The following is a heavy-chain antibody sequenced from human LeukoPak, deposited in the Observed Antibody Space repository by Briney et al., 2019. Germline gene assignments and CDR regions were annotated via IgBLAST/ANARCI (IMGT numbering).Heavy chain of an antibody. V-gene: IGHV3-30-3*01. Sequence: GGSLRLSCAASGFTFSSYAMHWVRQAPGKGLEWVAVISYDGSNKYYADSVKGRFTISRDNSKNTLYLQMNSLRAEDTAVYYCARAHGATTLYYFDYWGQGTLVTVSS. CDR1: GFTFSSYA. CDR3: ARAHGATTLYYFDY. D-gene: IGHD4-17*01. CDR2: ISYDGSNK. J-gene: IGHJ4*02.